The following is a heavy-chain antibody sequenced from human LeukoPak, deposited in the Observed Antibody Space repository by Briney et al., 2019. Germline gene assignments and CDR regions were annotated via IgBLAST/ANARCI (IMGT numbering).Heavy chain of an antibody. D-gene: IGHD5-18*01. CDR2: IYPGDSDT. J-gene: IGHJ4*02. CDR1: GYSFTSYW. CDR3: ARHGAYSYGLYYFDY. Sequence: GEPLKISCKGSGYSFTSYWIGWVRQMPGKGLEWMGIIYPGDSDTRYSPSFQGQVTISADKSISTAYLQWSSLKASDTAMYYCARHGAYSYGLYYFDYWGQGTLVTVSS. V-gene: IGHV5-51*01.